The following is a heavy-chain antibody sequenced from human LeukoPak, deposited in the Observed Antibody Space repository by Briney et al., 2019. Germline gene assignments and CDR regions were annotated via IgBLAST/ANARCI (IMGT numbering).Heavy chain of an antibody. V-gene: IGHV1-8*01. CDR3: ARGFYHDYGGNFDY. J-gene: IGHJ4*02. CDR2: MNPNSGNT. CDR1: GYTFTSYD. Sequence: ASVKVSCKASGYTFTSYDINWVRQATGQGLEWMGWMNPNSGNTGYAQKFQGRVTMTRDTSTSTVYMVLSSLRSEDTAVYYCARGFYHDYGGNFDYWGQGTLVTVSS. D-gene: IGHD4-23*01.